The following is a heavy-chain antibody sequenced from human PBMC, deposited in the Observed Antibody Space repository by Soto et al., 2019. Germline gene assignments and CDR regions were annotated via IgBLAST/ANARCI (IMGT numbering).Heavy chain of an antibody. Sequence: GASVKVSCKASGYTFTSYYMHWVRQAPGQGLEWMGIINPSGGSTSYAQKFQGRVTMTRDTSTSTVYMELSSLRSEDTAVYYCARGGGYCSGGSCPRDNWFDPWGQGTLVTVSS. CDR2: INPSGGST. CDR1: GYTFTSYY. V-gene: IGHV1-46*01. CDR3: ARGGGYCSGGSCPRDNWFDP. D-gene: IGHD2-15*01. J-gene: IGHJ5*02.